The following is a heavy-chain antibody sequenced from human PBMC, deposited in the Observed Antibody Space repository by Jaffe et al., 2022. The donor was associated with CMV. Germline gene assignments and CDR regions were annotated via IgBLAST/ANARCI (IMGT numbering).Heavy chain of an antibody. Sequence: QVQLVESGGGVVQPGRSLRLSCAASGFTFSSYGMHWVRQAPGKGLEWVAVIWYDGSNKYYADSVKGRFTISRDNSKNTLYLQMNSLRAEDTAVYYCARGFLGIGPPLLYYYYYMDVWGKGTTVTVSS. J-gene: IGHJ6*03. D-gene: IGHD3-16*01. V-gene: IGHV3-33*08. CDR3: ARGFLGIGPPLLYYYYYMDV. CDR1: GFTFSSYG. CDR2: IWYDGSNK.